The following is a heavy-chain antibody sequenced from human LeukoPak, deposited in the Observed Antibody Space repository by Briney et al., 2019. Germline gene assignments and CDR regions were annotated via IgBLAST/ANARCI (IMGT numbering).Heavy chain of an antibody. CDR1: GDSVSSNSAA. D-gene: IGHD3-10*01. J-gene: IGHJ4*02. CDR3: ARGGYYYYGSGSYDY. CDR2: TYYRSKWYN. V-gene: IGHV6-1*01. Sequence: SQTLSLTCAISGDSVSSNSAAWNWIRQSPSRGLEWLARTYYRSKWYNDYAVSVKSRITINPDTSKNQFSLQLNSVTPEDTAVYYCARGGYYYYGSGSYDYWGQGTLVTVSS.